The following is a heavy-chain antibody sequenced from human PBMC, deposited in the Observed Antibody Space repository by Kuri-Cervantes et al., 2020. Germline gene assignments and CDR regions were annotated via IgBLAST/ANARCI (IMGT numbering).Heavy chain of an antibody. CDR1: GFTVSSNY. CDR3: ARDADHYYYYYYMDV. J-gene: IGHJ6*03. Sequence: GESLKISCAASGFTVSSNYMSWVRQAPGKGLEWVAVIWYDGSNKYYADSVKGRFTISRDNSKNTLYLQMNSLRAEDTAVYYCARDADHYYYYYYMDVWGKGTTVTVSS. V-gene: IGHV3-33*08. CDR2: IWYDGSNK.